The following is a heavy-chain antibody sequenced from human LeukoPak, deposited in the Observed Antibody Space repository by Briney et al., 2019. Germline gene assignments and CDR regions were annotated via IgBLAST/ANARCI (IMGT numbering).Heavy chain of an antibody. CDR2: INPNSGGT. CDR1: GYTFTGYY. Sequence: ASVKVSCKASGYTFTGYYMHWVRQAPGQGLGWMGWINPNSGGTNYAQKFQGRVTMTRDTSISTAYMELSRLRSDDTAVYYCARGYDSSGYYSGWYFDLWGRGTLVTVSS. D-gene: IGHD3-22*01. V-gene: IGHV1-2*02. J-gene: IGHJ2*01. CDR3: ARGYDSSGYYSGWYFDL.